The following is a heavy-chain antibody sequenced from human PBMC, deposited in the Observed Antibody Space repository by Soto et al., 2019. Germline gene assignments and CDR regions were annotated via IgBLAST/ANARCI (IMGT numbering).Heavy chain of an antibody. J-gene: IGHJ6*02. CDR1: GFTFSNAW. D-gene: IGHD6-19*01. V-gene: IGHV3-15*07. Sequence: GGSLRLSCAASGFTFSNAWMNWVRQAPGKGLEWVGRIKSKTDGGTTDYAAPVKGRFTISRDDSKNTLYLQMNSLKTEDTAVYYCTTAGNSSGWYVPNYYGMDVWGQGTTVTVSS. CDR3: TTAGNSSGWYVPNYYGMDV. CDR2: IKSKTDGGTT.